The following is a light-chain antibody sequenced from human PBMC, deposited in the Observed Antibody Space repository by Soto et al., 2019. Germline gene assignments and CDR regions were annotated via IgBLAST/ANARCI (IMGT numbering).Light chain of an antibody. CDR3: QQYYSYWT. V-gene: IGKV1-5*03. CDR1: QSISSW. CDR2: KAS. Sequence: DIQMTQSPSTLSASVGDRVTIACRASQSISSWLAWYQQKPGKAPKLLISKASNLEGGVPSRFSGSGSGTEVTLTISSLQPDDFATYYCQQYYSYWTFGQGTKVEIK. J-gene: IGKJ1*01.